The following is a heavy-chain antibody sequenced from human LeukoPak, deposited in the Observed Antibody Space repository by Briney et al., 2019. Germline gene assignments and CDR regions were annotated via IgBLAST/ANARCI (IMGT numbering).Heavy chain of an antibody. Sequence: SETLSLTCTVSGGSISSSSYYWGWIRQPPGKGLEWIGGIYYSGSTYYNPSLKNRVTISVDTSKNQFSLKLSSVTAADTAVYYCAGAYYYDSSGYNDAFDIWGQGTMVTVSS. CDR3: AGAYYYDSSGYNDAFDI. D-gene: IGHD3-22*01. CDR2: IYYSGST. J-gene: IGHJ3*02. V-gene: IGHV4-39*07. CDR1: GGSISSSSYY.